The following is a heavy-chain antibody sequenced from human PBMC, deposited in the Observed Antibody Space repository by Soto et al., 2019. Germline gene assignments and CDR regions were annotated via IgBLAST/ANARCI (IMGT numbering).Heavy chain of an antibody. V-gene: IGHV4-61*01. J-gene: IGHJ5*02. CDR3: ARGVATIGP. Sequence: PPETLSLTCSVSGDSIKSDKYYWGWIRQPPGKGLEWIGNIYSSGSTNYNPSLKSRVTISVDTSKNQFSLKLTSVTAADTAVYYCARGVATIGPWGQGTLVTVSS. CDR1: GDSIKSDKYY. CDR2: IYSSGST. D-gene: IGHD5-12*01.